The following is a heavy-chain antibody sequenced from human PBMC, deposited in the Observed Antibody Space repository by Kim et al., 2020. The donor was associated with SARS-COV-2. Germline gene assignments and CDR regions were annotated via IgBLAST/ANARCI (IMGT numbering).Heavy chain of an antibody. D-gene: IGHD3-3*01. CDR2: IWYDGSNK. CDR3: AKEEKYDFWSGYYHYFDY. J-gene: IGHJ4*02. CDR1: GFTFSSYA. Sequence: GGSLRLSCAASGFTFSSYAMHWVRQAPGKGLEWVAVIWYDGSNKYYADSVKGRFTISRDNSKNTLYLQMNSLRAEDTAVYYCAKEEKYDFWSGYYHYFDYWGQGTLVTVSS. V-gene: IGHV3-33*06.